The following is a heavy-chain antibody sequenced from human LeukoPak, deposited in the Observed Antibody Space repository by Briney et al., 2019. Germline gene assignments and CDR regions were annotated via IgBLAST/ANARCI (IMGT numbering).Heavy chain of an antibody. V-gene: IGHV3-7*03. Sequence: GGSLRLSCAASGFTFSSYWMSWVRQAPGKGLEWVANINQDGGERYYVDSMKGRFTNSRDNPKKSLFLQINGLTDQDTAVYYCARAYWGSVDYWGQGTLVTVSS. CDR2: INQDGGER. CDR3: ARAYWGSVDY. J-gene: IGHJ4*02. D-gene: IGHD7-27*01. CDR1: GFTFSSYW.